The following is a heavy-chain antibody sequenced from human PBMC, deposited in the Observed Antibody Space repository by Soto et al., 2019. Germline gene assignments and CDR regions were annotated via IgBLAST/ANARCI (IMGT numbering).Heavy chain of an antibody. CDR3: ARHRPLNPGGDFWSGYDYYYYGMDV. CDR2: IDPSDSYT. Sequence: PGESLKISCKGSGYSFTSYWISWVLQMPGKGLEWMGRIDPSDSYTNYSPSFQGHVTISADKSISTAYLQWSSLKASDTAMYYCARHRPLNPGGDFWSGYDYYYYGMDVWGQGTTVTVSS. J-gene: IGHJ6*02. CDR1: GYSFTSYW. D-gene: IGHD3-3*01. V-gene: IGHV5-10-1*01.